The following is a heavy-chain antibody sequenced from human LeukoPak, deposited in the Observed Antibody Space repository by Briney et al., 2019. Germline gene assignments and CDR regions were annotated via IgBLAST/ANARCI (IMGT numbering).Heavy chain of an antibody. CDR3: ARGTADDYGGNFDY. Sequence: ASVKVSCKASGYTFTSYDINWVRQATGQGLEWMGWMNPNSGNTGYAQKFQGRVTITRNTSISTAYMELSSLRSEDTAVYYCARGTADDYGGNFDYWGQGTLVTVSS. V-gene: IGHV1-8*03. D-gene: IGHD4-23*01. J-gene: IGHJ4*02. CDR2: MNPNSGNT. CDR1: GYTFTSYD.